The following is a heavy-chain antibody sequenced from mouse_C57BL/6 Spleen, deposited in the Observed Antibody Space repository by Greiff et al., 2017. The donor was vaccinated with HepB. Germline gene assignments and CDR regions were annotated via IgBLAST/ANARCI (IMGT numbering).Heavy chain of an antibody. Sequence: DVKLVESGGGLVKPGGSLKLSCAASGFTFSDYGMHWVRRAPEKGLEWVAYISSGSSTIYYADTVKGRFTISRDNAKNTLFLQMTSLRSEDTAMYYCARGRSDGYFFAYWGQGTLVTVSA. J-gene: IGHJ3*01. CDR2: ISSGSSTI. V-gene: IGHV5-17*01. D-gene: IGHD2-3*01. CDR3: ARGRSDGYFFAY. CDR1: GFTFSDYG.